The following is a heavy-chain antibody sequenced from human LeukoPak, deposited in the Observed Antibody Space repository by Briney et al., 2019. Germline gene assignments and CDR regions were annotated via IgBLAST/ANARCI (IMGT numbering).Heavy chain of an antibody. CDR3: AKEHFGESYFDY. CDR2: IKQDGSEK. CDR1: GFTFSSYW. J-gene: IGHJ4*02. V-gene: IGHV3-7*01. Sequence: GGSLRLSCAASGFTFSSYWMSWVRQAPGKGLEWVASIKQDGSEKYYVDSVKGRFTISRDNAKNSLYLQMNSLRAEDTAVYYCAKEHFGESYFDYWGQGTLVTVSS. D-gene: IGHD3-10*01.